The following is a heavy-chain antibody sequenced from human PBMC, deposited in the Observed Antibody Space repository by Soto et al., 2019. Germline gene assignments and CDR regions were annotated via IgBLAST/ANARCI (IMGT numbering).Heavy chain of an antibody. D-gene: IGHD3-3*01. CDR1: GFTFSNAW. CDR2: IKSKTDGGTT. J-gene: IGHJ4*02. Sequence: GGSLRLSCAASGFTFSNAWMSWVRQAPGKGLEWVGRIKSKTDGGTTDYAAPVKGRSTISRDDSKNTLYLQMNSLKTEDTAVYYCTTGITIFGVAGVDYWGQGTLVTVSS. CDR3: TTGITIFGVAGVDY. V-gene: IGHV3-15*01.